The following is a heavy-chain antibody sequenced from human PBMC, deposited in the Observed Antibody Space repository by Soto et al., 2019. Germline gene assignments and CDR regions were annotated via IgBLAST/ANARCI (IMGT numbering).Heavy chain of an antibody. CDR2: IYYSGST. D-gene: IGHD2-15*01. Sequence: KPSETLCLTCTVSGGSISSGGYYWSWIRQHPGKGLEWIGYIYYSGSTYYNPSLKSRVTISVDTSKNQFSLKLSSVTAADTAVYYCARVSSVVVVAATPSYSWFDPWGQGTLVTVSS. CDR1: GGSISSGGYY. V-gene: IGHV4-31*03. J-gene: IGHJ5*02. CDR3: ARVSSVVVVAATPSYSWFDP.